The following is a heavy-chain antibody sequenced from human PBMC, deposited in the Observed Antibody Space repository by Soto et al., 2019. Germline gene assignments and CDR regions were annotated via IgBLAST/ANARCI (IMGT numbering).Heavy chain of an antibody. CDR2: INAGNGNT. V-gene: IGHV1-3*01. CDR1: GYTFTSYA. D-gene: IGHD3-3*01. CDR3: ARERYYDFWSGAEYYFDY. Sequence: ASVNVSCKASGYTFTSYAMHWGRQAPGQRLEWMGWINAGNGNTKYSQKFQGRVTITRDTSASTAYMELSSLRSEDTAVYYCARERYYDFWSGAEYYFDYWGQGTLVTVSS. J-gene: IGHJ4*02.